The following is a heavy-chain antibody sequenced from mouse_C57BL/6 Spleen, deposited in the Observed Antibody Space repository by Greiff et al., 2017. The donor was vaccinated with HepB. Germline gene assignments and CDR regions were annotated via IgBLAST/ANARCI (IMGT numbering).Heavy chain of an antibody. D-gene: IGHD2-3*01. CDR2: ISSGSSTI. J-gene: IGHJ2*01. Sequence: EVKLMESGGGLVKPGGSLKLSCAASGFTFSDYGMHWVRQAPEKGLEWVAYISSGSSTIYYADTVKGRFTISRDDAKNTLFLQMTSLRSEDTAMYYCARDRWLLDYWGQGTTLTVSS. CDR3: ARDRWLLDY. CDR1: GFTFSDYG. V-gene: IGHV5-17*01.